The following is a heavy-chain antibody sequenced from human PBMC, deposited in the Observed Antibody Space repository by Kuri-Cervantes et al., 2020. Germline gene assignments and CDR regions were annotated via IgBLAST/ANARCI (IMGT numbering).Heavy chain of an antibody. V-gene: IGHV3-74*01. Sequence: GGSLRLSCAASGFTFSNYWMHWVRQAPGKGLVWVSRINIDGSRTSYADFVKGRFTISRDNAKNMLYLQMNSLRVEDTALYYCARSDWFDPWGQGTLVTVSS. CDR3: ARSDWFDP. J-gene: IGHJ5*02. CDR1: GFTFSNYW. CDR2: INIDGSRT.